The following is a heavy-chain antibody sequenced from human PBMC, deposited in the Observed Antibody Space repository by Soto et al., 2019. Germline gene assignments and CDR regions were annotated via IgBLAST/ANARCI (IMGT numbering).Heavy chain of an antibody. CDR3: ARWNYDILTGSGYYYMDV. J-gene: IGHJ6*03. CDR2: IYYSGST. V-gene: IGHV4-59*08. Sequence: SETLAITCTVSGGSIGSYYWSWIRQPPGKRLEWIGYIYYSGSTNYNPSLKSRVTISVDTSKNQFSLKLSSVTAADTAVYYCARWNYDILTGSGYYYMDVWGKRTTVTVSS. D-gene: IGHD3-9*01. CDR1: GGSIGSYY.